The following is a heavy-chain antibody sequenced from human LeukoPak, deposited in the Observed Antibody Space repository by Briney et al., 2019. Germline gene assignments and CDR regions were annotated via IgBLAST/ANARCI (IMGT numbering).Heavy chain of an antibody. J-gene: IGHJ6*03. V-gene: IGHV4-34*01. CDR2: INHSGST. D-gene: IGHD1-26*01. CDR1: GGSFSGYY. Sequence: SETLSLTCAVYGGSFSGYYWSWIRQPPGKGLEWIGEINHSGSTNYNPSLKSRVTISVDTSKNQFSLKLSSVTAADTAVYYCARGYSGSYYYYYYYMDVWGKGTTVTVSS. CDR3: ARGYSGSYYYYYYYMDV.